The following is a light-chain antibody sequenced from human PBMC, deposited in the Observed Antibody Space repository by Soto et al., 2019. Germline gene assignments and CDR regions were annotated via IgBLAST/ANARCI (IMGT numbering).Light chain of an antibody. J-gene: IGLJ3*02. Sequence: QSALTQPASVSGSPGQSITISCTGTSRDVGGYSYVSWYQLHPGKVPNLMIYDVSNRPSGVSNRFSGSKSGNTASLTISGLQAEDEADYYCSSYTSTTPLVFGGGTKLTVL. CDR3: SSYTSTTPLV. CDR2: DVS. CDR1: SRDVGGYSY. V-gene: IGLV2-14*03.